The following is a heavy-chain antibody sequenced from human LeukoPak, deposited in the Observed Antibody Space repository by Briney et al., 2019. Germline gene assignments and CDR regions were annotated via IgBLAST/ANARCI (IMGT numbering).Heavy chain of an antibody. CDR3: ARGVRPRRNYDILTGYLDREYYFDY. Sequence: ASVKVSCKASGDPFTSYYMHWVRQATGQGLEWMGWINPNSGNTGYAQKFQGRVTMTRNTSISTAYMELSSLRSEDTAVYYCARGVRPRRNYDILTGYLDREYYFDYWGQGTLVTVSS. CDR1: GDPFTSYY. J-gene: IGHJ4*02. V-gene: IGHV1-8*02. D-gene: IGHD3-9*01. CDR2: INPNSGNT.